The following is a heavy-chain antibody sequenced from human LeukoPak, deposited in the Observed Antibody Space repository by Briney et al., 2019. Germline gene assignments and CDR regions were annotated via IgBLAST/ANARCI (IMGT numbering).Heavy chain of an antibody. CDR1: GFTFSSYS. CDR3: ASEYSSSSFYYGLDV. V-gene: IGHV3-21*01. J-gene: IGHJ6*02. D-gene: IGHD6-6*01. Sequence: GGSLRLSCAASGFTFSSYSMNSVRQAPEKGLEWVSSISGSSSYIYYADSVKGRFTISRDNAKNSLYLQMSSLRAEDTAVYYCASEYSSSSFYYGLDVWGQGTTVTVSS. CDR2: ISGSSSYI.